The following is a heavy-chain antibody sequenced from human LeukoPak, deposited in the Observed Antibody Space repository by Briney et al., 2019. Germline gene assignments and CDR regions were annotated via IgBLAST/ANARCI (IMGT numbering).Heavy chain of an antibody. CDR2: INPSGGNT. CDR1: GYIFTSYY. V-gene: IGHV1-46*01. Sequence: ASVKVSCKASGYIFTSYYIHWVRQAPGQGVEWMGVINPSGGNTNYAQKFQGRVTMTRDTSTSTVYMELSSLRSGDTAVYYCARFAVHRRLAVAGQFGLDYWGQGTLVTVSS. CDR3: ARFAVHRRLAVAGQFGLDY. D-gene: IGHD6-19*01. J-gene: IGHJ4*02.